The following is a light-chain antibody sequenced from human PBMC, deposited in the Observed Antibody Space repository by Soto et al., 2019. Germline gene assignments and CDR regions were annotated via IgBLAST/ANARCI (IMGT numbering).Light chain of an antibody. CDR3: QQLNSYPRT. CDR2: DAS. Sequence: AIQLTQSPSSLSASLGDIVTITCRASQGISSALAWYQQKPGKAPKXLIYDASSLESGVPSRFSGSGSGTDFTLTISSLQPEDVATYYCQQLNSYPRTFGQGTRLEIK. CDR1: QGISSA. V-gene: IGKV1-13*02. J-gene: IGKJ5*01.